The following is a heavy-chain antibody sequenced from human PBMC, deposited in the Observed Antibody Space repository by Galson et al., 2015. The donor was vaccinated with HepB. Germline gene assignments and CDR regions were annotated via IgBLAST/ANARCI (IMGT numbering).Heavy chain of an antibody. CDR2: INHNGST. V-gene: IGHV4-34*01. Sequence: LSLTCGVYGRSFSTYYWSWIRQPPGKGLEWIGEINHNGSTNYNPSLKSRVSISIDTSKNRFSLKLSSVTAADTAVYYCARAVYYDFWNGFGPWGQGTLVTVSS. CDR3: ARAVYYDFWNGFGP. CDR1: GRSFSTYY. J-gene: IGHJ5*02. D-gene: IGHD3-3*01.